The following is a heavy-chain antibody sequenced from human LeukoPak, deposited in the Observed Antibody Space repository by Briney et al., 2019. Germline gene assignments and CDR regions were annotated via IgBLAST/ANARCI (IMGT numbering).Heavy chain of an antibody. D-gene: IGHD3-22*01. CDR3: ARDIYYDSNFDY. CDR1: GFTFSSYS. J-gene: IGHJ4*02. V-gene: IGHV3-21*01. CDR2: ISSSGSYI. Sequence: GGSLRLSCATSGFTFSSYSMNWVRQAPGKGLEWASSISSSGSYIYYTDSLKGRFTISRDNARNSLYLQMNDLRAEDSAVNYCARDIYYDSNFDYWGQGTLVTVSS.